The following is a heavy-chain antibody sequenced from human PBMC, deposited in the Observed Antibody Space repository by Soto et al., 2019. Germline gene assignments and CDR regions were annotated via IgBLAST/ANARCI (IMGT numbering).Heavy chain of an antibody. CDR1: GYTFTSYY. V-gene: IGHV1-46*01. J-gene: IGHJ4*02. D-gene: IGHD6-13*01. CDR2: INPSGGST. CDR3: ARDPGVGIAPAGTFDY. Sequence: ASVKVSCKASGYTFTSYYMHWVRQAPGQGLEWMGIINPSGGSTSYAQKFQGRVTMTRDTSTSTVYMELSSLRSEDTAVYYCARDPGVGIAPAGTFDYWGQGTLVTVSS.